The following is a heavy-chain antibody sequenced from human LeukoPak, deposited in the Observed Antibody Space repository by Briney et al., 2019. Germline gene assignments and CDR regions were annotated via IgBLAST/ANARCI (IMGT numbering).Heavy chain of an antibody. V-gene: IGHV3-30*04. J-gene: IGHJ4*02. CDR2: ISYDGSNK. CDR1: GFTFSSYA. Sequence: GGSLRLSCAASGFTFSSYAMHWVRQAPGKGLEWVAVISYDGSNKYYADSVKGRFTISRDNSKNTLYLQMNSLRAEDTAVYYCARNYYDSSGDLNYWGQGTLVTVSS. CDR3: ARNYYDSSGDLNY. D-gene: IGHD3-22*01.